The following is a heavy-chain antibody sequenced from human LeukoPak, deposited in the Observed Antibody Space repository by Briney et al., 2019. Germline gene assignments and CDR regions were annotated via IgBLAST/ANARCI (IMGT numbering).Heavy chain of an antibody. CDR1: GGSFSGYY. CDR3: ARAGIGVGDYGFDY. D-gene: IGHD4-17*01. V-gene: IGHV4-59*01. Sequence: PSETLSLTCAVYGGSFSGYYWSWIRQPPGKGLEWIGYIYYSGSTNYNPSLKSRVTISVDTSKNQFSLKLSSVTAADTAVYYCARAGIGVGDYGFDYWGQGTLVTVSS. J-gene: IGHJ4*02. CDR2: IYYSGST.